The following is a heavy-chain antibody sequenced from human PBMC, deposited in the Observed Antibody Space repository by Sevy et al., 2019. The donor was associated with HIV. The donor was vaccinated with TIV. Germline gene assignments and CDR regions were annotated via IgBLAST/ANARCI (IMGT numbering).Heavy chain of an antibody. Sequence: GGSLRLSCVASGFTFSRFGMHWVRQAPGKGLEWVAVISYDGGSKYYADSVKGRFTISRDNSKNTLYLQMISLRPEDSAIYYCARGRAIAAAGTLDYWGQGTLVTVSS. D-gene: IGHD6-13*01. V-gene: IGHV3-30*19. J-gene: IGHJ4*02. CDR2: ISYDGGSK. CDR1: GFTFSRFG. CDR3: ARGRAIAAAGTLDY.